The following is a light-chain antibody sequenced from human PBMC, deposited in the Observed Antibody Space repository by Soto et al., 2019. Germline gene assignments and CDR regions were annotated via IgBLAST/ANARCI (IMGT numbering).Light chain of an antibody. J-gene: IGLJ3*02. CDR2: EVS. CDR3: SSYTSSSTWV. Sequence: QSVLTQPASVSVSPGQSITISCTGTSSDVGAYNYVSWYQQHPGKAPKLMIYEVSNRPSGVSDRFSGSRSGNTASLTISGLQAEDESDYYCSSYTSSSTWVFGGGTKVTVL. V-gene: IGLV2-14*01. CDR1: SSDVGAYNY.